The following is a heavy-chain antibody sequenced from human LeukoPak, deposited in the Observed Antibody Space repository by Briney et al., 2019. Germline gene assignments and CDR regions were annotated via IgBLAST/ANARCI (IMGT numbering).Heavy chain of an antibody. CDR3: ARDRDSSSWDAFDI. CDR2: IYYSGST. Sequence: SETLSLTCTVSGGSISSGGYYWSWIRQHPGKGLEWIGYIYYSGSTYYNPSLKSRVTISVDTSKNQFSLKLSSVTAADTAVYYCARDRDSSSWDAFDIWGQGTMVIVSS. V-gene: IGHV4-31*03. D-gene: IGHD6-13*01. J-gene: IGHJ3*02. CDR1: GGSISSGGYY.